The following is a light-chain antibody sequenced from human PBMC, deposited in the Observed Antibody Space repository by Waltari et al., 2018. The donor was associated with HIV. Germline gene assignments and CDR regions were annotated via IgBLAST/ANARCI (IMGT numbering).Light chain of an antibody. CDR1: KNDIGRYDY. V-gene: IGLV2-14*03. CDR2: DVF. Sequence: QSALTQPPSVSGSPGQSVVISCSGSKNDIGRYDYVSWYQQCPGKAPKLILFDVFKPPSGLSPRFSGSKSGTTAALNISSLHKDDEADYFCSSYSSTSTLYVFGTGTRVTVL. CDR3: SSYSSTSTLYV. J-gene: IGLJ1*01.